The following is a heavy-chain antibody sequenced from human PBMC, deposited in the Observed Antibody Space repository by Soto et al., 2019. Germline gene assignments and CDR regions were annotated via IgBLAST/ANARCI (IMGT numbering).Heavy chain of an antibody. J-gene: IGHJ4*02. CDR1: GGSISSYY. CDR2: IYYSGST. V-gene: IGHV4-59*08. D-gene: IGHD3-3*01. CDR3: ARSCYDFWSGYYPFCFDY. Sequence: QVQLQESGPGLVKPSETLSLTCTVSGGSISSYYWSWIRQPPGKGLDWIGYIYYSGSTNYNTSLKSRVTISVDTSKNQFSLKLSSVTAADTAVYYCARSCYDFWSGYYPFCFDYWGQGTLVTVSS.